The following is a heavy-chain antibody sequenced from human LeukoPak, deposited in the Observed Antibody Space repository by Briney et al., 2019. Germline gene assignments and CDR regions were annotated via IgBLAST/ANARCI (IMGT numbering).Heavy chain of an antibody. CDR2: ISGSGGST. Sequence: PGGSLRLSCAASGFTFSSYAMSWVRQAPGKGLEWVSAISGSGGSTYYADSVKGRFTISRDNSKNTLYLQMNSLRAEDTAVYYCARRSDRSSWYEGNFDYWGQGTLVTVSS. D-gene: IGHD6-13*01. J-gene: IGHJ4*02. CDR1: GFTFSSYA. V-gene: IGHV3-23*01. CDR3: ARRSDRSSWYEGNFDY.